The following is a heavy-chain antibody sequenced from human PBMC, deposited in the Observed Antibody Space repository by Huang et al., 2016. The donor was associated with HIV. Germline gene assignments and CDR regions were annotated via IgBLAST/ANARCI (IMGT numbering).Heavy chain of an antibody. V-gene: IGHV4-39*02. Sequence: QLQLQESGPGLVKPSETLSLTCTVSGGSIRSDNYYWGWIRQPPGKGLEWIGSIYYSGSTYYTPSLKRRVTITGDTSKNHFSLRMRSVTAADTAVYYCARLPGSITMIRGVITDPYWGQGTLVTVSS. CDR1: GGSIRSDNYY. CDR3: ARLPGSITMIRGVITDPY. CDR2: IYYSGST. D-gene: IGHD3-10*01. J-gene: IGHJ4*02.